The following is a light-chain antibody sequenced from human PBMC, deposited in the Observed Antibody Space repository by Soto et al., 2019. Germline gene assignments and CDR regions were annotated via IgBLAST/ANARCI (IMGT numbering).Light chain of an antibody. J-gene: IGKJ3*01. CDR1: QSISSY. CDR2: AAS. CDR3: QQSYSTPLFT. Sequence: DIQMTQSPSSLSASVGDRVTITCRASQSISSYLNWYQQKPGKAPKLLIYAASSLQSGVPSSFSGSGSGTDFTLTISSLQPEDFATYYCQQSYSTPLFTFGPGTKADIK. V-gene: IGKV1-39*01.